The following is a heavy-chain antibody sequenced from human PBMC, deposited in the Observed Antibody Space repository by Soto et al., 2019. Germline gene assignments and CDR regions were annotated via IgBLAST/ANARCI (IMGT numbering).Heavy chain of an antibody. CDR1: GFTFSSYA. CDR2: ISGSGGST. J-gene: IGHJ5*02. Sequence: EVQLLESGGGLVQPGGSLRLSCAASGFTFSSYAMSWVRQAPGKGLEWVSAISGSGGSTYYADSVKGRFTISRDNSENTLYLQMNSLRAEDTAVYYCAKHYYDSSGRVDWFDPWGQGTLVTVSS. D-gene: IGHD3-22*01. V-gene: IGHV3-23*01. CDR3: AKHYYDSSGRVDWFDP.